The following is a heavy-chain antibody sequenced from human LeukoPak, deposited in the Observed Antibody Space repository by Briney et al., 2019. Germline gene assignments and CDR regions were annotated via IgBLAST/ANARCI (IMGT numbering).Heavy chain of an antibody. Sequence: SETLSLTCTVSGGSISDYYWNWIRQPPGKGLEWIGYIYYSGSTTYNPSLKSRVTMSVDTAKNHFSLIVRSVTAADTAVYYCARGDFCSKSNCYLRPMDVWGKGTTVSVSS. J-gene: IGHJ6*03. CDR3: ARGDFCSKSNCYLRPMDV. V-gene: IGHV4-59*01. D-gene: IGHD3-3*01. CDR1: GGSISDYY. CDR2: IYYSGST.